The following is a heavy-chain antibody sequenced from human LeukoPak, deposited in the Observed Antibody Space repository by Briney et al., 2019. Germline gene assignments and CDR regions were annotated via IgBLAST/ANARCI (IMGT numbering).Heavy chain of an antibody. Sequence: ASVKVSCKASGYTFTGYFLHWVRQAPGQGLEWMGWINPNSGGTTFAQKFQGRVTMTRDTSISTAYMELSRLRSDDTAVYYCARVFSYYDTSGYYTWGQGTLVTVSS. CDR1: GYTFTGYF. D-gene: IGHD3-22*01. V-gene: IGHV1-2*02. J-gene: IGHJ5*02. CDR3: ARVFSYYDTSGYYT. CDR2: INPNSGGT.